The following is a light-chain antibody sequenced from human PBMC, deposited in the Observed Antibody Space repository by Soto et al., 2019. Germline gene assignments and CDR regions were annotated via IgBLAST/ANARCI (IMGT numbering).Light chain of an antibody. CDR1: QNTNTW. Sequence: DIQMTQSPSTLSASVGDRVTITCRASQNTNTWLAWYQQKPGKAPKLLIYEASTLQSGVPSRFSGRGSGTEFTLTISSLKTEDSANYYCQQYKTYSEWNFGQGAKGNIX. CDR2: EAS. V-gene: IGKV1-5*01. CDR3: QQYKTYSEWN. J-gene: IGKJ1*01.